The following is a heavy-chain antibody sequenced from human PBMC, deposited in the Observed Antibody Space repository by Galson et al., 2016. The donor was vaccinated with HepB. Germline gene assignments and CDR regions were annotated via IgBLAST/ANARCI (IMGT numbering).Heavy chain of an antibody. J-gene: IGHJ4*02. Sequence: TLSLTCAVSGDSITNDKWWAWVRQAPGKGLEWIGEISHSETTRYNPSLKGRVSISLDKPRNFFSLRVTSVTSADTAIYYCAKMGSDWYRNYFIDSWGQGTLVTVSS. CDR2: ISHSETT. CDR3: AKMGSDWYRNYFIDS. V-gene: IGHV4-4*02. D-gene: IGHD3-9*01. CDR1: GDSITNDKW.